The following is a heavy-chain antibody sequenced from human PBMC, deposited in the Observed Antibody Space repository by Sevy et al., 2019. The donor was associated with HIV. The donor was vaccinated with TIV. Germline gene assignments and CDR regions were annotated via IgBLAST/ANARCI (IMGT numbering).Heavy chain of an antibody. Sequence: SETLSLTCTVSGGSISSYYWSWIRQPPGKGLEWIGYIYYSGSTNYNPSLKSRVTISADTSKNQFSLKLSSVTAADTAVYYCARTHIAATYGHFDYWGQGTLVTVSS. CDR1: GGSISSYY. D-gene: IGHD6-13*01. CDR3: ARTHIAATYGHFDY. V-gene: IGHV4-59*13. CDR2: IYYSGST. J-gene: IGHJ4*02.